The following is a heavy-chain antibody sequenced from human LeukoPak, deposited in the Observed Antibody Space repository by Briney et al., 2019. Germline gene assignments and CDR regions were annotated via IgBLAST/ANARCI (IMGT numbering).Heavy chain of an antibody. CDR1: RYTFTGYY. CDR2: IRGDNGNT. Sequence: ASVKVSCKASRYTFTGYYMCWVRQAPGQGLEWVGWIRGDNGNTNYAQKFQGRVTMTRDTSTSTVYMELSSLRSEDTAVYYCARADHYYGSGSYYRNWFDPWGQGTLVTVSS. V-gene: IGHV1-18*04. D-gene: IGHD3-10*01. CDR3: ARADHYYGSGSYYRNWFDP. J-gene: IGHJ5*02.